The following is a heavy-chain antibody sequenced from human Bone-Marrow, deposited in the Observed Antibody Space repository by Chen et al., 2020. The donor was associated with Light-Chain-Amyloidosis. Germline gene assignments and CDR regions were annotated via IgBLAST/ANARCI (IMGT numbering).Heavy chain of an antibody. CDR3: ARGAVGGTTGV. Sequence: QVLLQQSGPGLVKPSETLSLICAVSGNSISRGYFWGWSRQPPGKGLEWIGVLDFYHGGGPYYGPSLKSRVTITADTAKNQFSLNRTTVTAADTATYYGARGAVGGTTGVWGQGTLVTVSS. V-gene: IGHV4-38-2*01. CDR2: FYHGGGP. CDR1: GNSISRGYF. D-gene: IGHD1-26*01. J-gene: IGHJ4*02.